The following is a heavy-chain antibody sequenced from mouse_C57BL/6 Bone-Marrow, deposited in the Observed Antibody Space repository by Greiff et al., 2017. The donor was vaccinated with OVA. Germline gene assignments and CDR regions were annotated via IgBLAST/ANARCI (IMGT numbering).Heavy chain of an antibody. J-gene: IGHJ4*01. D-gene: IGHD2-3*01. CDR3: ARCDGYYAMDY. Sequence: EVQLQQSGPELVKPGASVKISCKASGYTFTDYYMNWVKQSHGKSLEWIGDINPNNGGTSYNQKFKGKATLTVDKSSSTAYMELRSLTSEDSAVYYCARCDGYYAMDYWGQGTSVTVSS. CDR1: GYTFTDYY. CDR2: INPNNGGT. V-gene: IGHV1-26*01.